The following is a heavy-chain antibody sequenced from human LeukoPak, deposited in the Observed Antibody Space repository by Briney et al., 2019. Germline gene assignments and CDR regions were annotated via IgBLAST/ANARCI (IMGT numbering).Heavy chain of an antibody. J-gene: IGHJ4*02. Sequence: SEILSLTCAVSGGSISSSNWWTWVRQPPGKGLEWIGEIYHSGSTNYNPSLKSRVTISVDTSKNQFSLKLSSVTAADTAVYYCARGLIRGPFDYWGQGTLVTVSS. CDR2: IYHSGST. V-gene: IGHV4-4*02. D-gene: IGHD3-10*01. CDR1: GGSISSSNW. CDR3: ARGLIRGPFDY.